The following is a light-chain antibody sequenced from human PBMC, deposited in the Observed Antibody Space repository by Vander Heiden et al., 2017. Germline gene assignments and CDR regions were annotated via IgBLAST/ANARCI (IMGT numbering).Light chain of an antibody. CDR2: NTN. Sequence: QTVVTQEPSFSVSPGGTVPLTCGLSSGSVSTSYYPSWYQQTPGLPPRTLIYNTNTRSSGVPDRFSGSILGNKAALTITGAQADDESDYYCVLYMPSGIWVFGGGTKLTVL. CDR3: VLYMPSGIWV. J-gene: IGLJ3*02. V-gene: IGLV8-61*01. CDR1: SGSVSTSYY.